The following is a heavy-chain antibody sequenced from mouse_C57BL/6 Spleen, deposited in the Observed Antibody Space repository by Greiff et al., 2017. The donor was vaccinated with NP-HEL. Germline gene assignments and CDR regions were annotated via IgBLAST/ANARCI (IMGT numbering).Heavy chain of an antibody. Sequence: VQLQQSGAELARPGASVKLSCKASGYTFTSYGISWVKQRTGQGLEWIGEIYPRSGNAYYNEKFKGKATLTADKSSSTAYMELRSLTSEDSAVYFCARKDYSNFLFDYWGQGTTLTVSS. CDR1: GYTFTSYG. CDR2: IYPRSGNA. D-gene: IGHD2-5*01. J-gene: IGHJ2*01. V-gene: IGHV1-81*01. CDR3: ARKDYSNFLFDY.